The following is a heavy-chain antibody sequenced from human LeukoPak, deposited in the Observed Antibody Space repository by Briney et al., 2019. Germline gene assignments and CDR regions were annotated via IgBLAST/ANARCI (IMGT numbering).Heavy chain of an antibody. CDR2: IYITGTT. V-gene: IGHV4-4*07. CDR3: ARAVNYDTSDYRDY. J-gene: IGHJ4*02. D-gene: IGHD3-22*01. CDR1: GESTRGYN. Sequence: SETLSLTCTVSGESTRGYNSCSMRPTPETGLGWIGRIYITGTTNYNPSLKSRLTMSVDTSKNQFSLKLTSVTAADTAVYYCARAVNYDTSDYRDYWGQGTLVTVSS.